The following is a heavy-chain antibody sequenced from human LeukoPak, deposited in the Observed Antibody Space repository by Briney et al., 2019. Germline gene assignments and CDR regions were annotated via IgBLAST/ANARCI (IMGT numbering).Heavy chain of an antibody. CDR1: GDTMSNYY. J-gene: IGHJ5*02. D-gene: IGHD2-15*01. CDR2: IYYSGNA. CDR3: ANLGYCSGGSCYWFDP. V-gene: IGHV4-4*07. Sequence: SETLSLTCTVSGDTMSNYYWTWIRQPAGKGLEWIGRIYYSGNADYNQTLNGRVTISVDTSKNQFSLKLSSVTAADTAVYYCANLGYCSGGSCYWFDPWGQGTLVTVSS.